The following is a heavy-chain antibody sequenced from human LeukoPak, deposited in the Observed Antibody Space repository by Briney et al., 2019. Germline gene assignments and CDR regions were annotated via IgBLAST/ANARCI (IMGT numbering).Heavy chain of an antibody. J-gene: IGHJ4*02. Sequence: SETLSLTCTVSGGSISSYYWSWIRQPPGKGLEWIGYIYYSGSTNYNPSLKSRVTISVDTSKNQFSLKLSSVTAADTAVYYCARAAYYDFWSGIKGLYYFDYWGQGTLVTVSS. CDR3: ARAAYYDFWSGIKGLYYFDY. CDR1: GGSISSYY. D-gene: IGHD3-3*01. CDR2: IYYSGST. V-gene: IGHV4-59*01.